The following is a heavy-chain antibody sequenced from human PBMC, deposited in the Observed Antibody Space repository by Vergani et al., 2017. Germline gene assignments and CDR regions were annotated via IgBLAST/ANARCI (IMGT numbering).Heavy chain of an antibody. D-gene: IGHD6-13*01. J-gene: IGHJ6*03. V-gene: IGHV3-30*03. CDR2: ISYDGDTT. CDR1: GFRFSDYG. Sequence: QVQLVESGGGVVQPGRSLRLSCAASGFRFSDYGMHWVRQAPGRGLEWVALISYDGDTTYYEDSVKGRFTISRDNSKNTLFLQMHSLRVEDTALYYCTRDVADTHSSIWPLNYHYFMDVWGEGTTVTVSS. CDR3: TRDVADTHSSIWPLNYHYFMDV.